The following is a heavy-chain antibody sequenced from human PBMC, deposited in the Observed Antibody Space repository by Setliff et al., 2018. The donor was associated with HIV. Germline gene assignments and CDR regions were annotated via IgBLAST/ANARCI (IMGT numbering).Heavy chain of an antibody. J-gene: IGHJ3*02. Sequence: SETLSLTCTVSGGSIISYYWSWIRQPPGKGLEWIAYIYYSGTTKYNPSLKSRVSISVDTSKNQFSLKLSSVTAADTDVYYCARGPGETVPKPLDAFDIWGQGTMVTVSS. CDR2: IYYSGTT. D-gene: IGHD1-1*01. V-gene: IGHV4-59*01. CDR1: GGSIISYY. CDR3: ARGPGETVPKPLDAFDI.